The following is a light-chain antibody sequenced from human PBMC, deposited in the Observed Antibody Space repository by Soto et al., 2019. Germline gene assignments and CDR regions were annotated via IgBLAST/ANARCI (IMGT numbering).Light chain of an antibody. J-gene: IGKJ5*01. Sequence: IQLTQSPSSLSASIGDRVTIACRASQGISRYLAWYQHKPGKAPQLLIYSASTLQSGVPSRFSGSGSGTEFSLTITSLQPEDFATYYCQQLFDSPITFGQGTRLEIK. CDR2: SAS. CDR3: QQLFDSPIT. CDR1: QGISRY. V-gene: IGKV1-9*01.